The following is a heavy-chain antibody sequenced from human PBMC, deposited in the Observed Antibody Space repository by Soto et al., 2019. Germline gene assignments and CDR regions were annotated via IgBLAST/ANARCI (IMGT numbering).Heavy chain of an antibody. J-gene: IGHJ6*02. D-gene: IGHD3-16*02. CDR2: IHYSGST. Sequence: PSETLSLTCAVYGGSFSGYYWSWIRQPPGKGLEWIGYIHYSGSTNYNPSLKSRLTISADTSKRQFFLKLSSVTAADTAVYYCARALSAYYYYGLDVWGQGTTVTVSS. V-gene: IGHV4-59*08. CDR1: GGSFSGYY. CDR3: ARALSAYYYYGLDV.